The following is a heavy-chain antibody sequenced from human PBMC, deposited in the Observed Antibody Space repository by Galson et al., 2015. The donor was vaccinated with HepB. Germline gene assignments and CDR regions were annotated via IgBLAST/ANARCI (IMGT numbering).Heavy chain of an antibody. CDR3: ARENWYNDY. Sequence: SLRLSCATSGFTFTGFWMTWVRQAPGKGLEWVGNINQDGSQKNYVDSVKGRFTFSRDNAKKSVYLQMNSLRAEDTAVYYCARENWYNDYWGQGSLVTVSS. J-gene: IGHJ4*02. CDR2: INQDGSQK. CDR1: GFTFTGFW. V-gene: IGHV3-7*01. D-gene: IGHD1-1*01.